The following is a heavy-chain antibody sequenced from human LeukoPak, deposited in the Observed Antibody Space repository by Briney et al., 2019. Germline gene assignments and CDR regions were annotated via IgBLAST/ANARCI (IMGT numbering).Heavy chain of an antibody. Sequence: PSETLSLTCTVSGGSISSGGYYWSWIRQHPGKGLEWIGYIYYSGSTYYNPSLKSRVTISVDTSKNQFSLKLSSVTAADTAVYYCARGRITIFGVVFRGYFDYWGQGTLVTVSS. V-gene: IGHV4-31*03. D-gene: IGHD3-3*01. CDR1: GGSISSGGYY. J-gene: IGHJ4*02. CDR2: IYYSGST. CDR3: ARGRITIFGVVFRGYFDY.